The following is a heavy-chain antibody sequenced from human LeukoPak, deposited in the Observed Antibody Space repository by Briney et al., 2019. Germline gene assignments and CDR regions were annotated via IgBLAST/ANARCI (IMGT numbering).Heavy chain of an antibody. CDR2: IRSGGST. V-gene: IGHV3-53*01. Sequence: GGSLRLSCAASGFTVSSSYMTWVRQAPGKGLEWVSVIRSGGSTVYADSVKGRFTISGDNSKNTLYLQLNSLRAEDTAVYYCAREGSGRTAYNDGLDVWGQGTMVTVSS. J-gene: IGHJ3*01. CDR1: GFTVSSSY. D-gene: IGHD3-10*01. CDR3: AREGSGRTAYNDGLDV.